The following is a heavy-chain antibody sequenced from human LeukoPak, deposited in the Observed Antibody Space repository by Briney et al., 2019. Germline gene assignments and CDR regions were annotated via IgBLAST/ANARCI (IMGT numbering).Heavy chain of an antibody. CDR1: GYSISTDYH. V-gene: IGHV4-38-2*02. J-gene: IGHJ4*02. Sequence: SETLSLTCAVSGYSISTDYHWGWIRQPPGKGLEWIGAMHHSGSTYYNPSLKSRVAISVDTSENQVSLKLNSVTAADTAVYYCARDRSYYTFDYWGQGTLVVVSA. CDR2: MHHSGST. D-gene: IGHD3-10*01. CDR3: ARDRSYYTFDY.